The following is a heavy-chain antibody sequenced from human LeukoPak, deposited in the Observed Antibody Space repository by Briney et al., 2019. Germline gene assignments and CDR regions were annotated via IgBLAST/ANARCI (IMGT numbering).Heavy chain of an antibody. J-gene: IGHJ4*02. CDR2: ISYDGSNK. V-gene: IGHV3-30*04. Sequence: PGRSLRLSCAASGFTFSGYAMHWVRQAPGKGLEWVAVISYDGSNKYYADSVKGRFTISRDNSKNTLYLQMNSLRAEDTAVYYCARDRYSSSWSLSYYFDYWGQGTLVTVSS. CDR3: ARDRYSSSWSLSYYFDY. D-gene: IGHD6-13*01. CDR1: GFTFSGYA.